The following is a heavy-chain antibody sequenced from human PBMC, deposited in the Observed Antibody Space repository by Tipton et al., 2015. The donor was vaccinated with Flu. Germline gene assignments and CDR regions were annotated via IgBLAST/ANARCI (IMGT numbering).Heavy chain of an antibody. Sequence: TLSLTCSVSGDSLGSNYFWGWIRQPPGKGLEWIGCVYHGGTTYYNPSLKGRVALSLDTFNNQFSLKLTSVTAADTAVYFCATTTYYYGSGTHDYWGQGTLVTVS. V-gene: IGHV4-38-2*01. CDR1: GDSLGSNYF. CDR2: VYHGGTT. J-gene: IGHJ4*02. CDR3: ATTTYYYGSGTHDY. D-gene: IGHD3-10*01.